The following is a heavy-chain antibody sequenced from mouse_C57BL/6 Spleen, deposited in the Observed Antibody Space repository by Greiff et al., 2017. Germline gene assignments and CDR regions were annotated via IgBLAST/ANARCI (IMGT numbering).Heavy chain of an antibody. D-gene: IGHD1-1*01. V-gene: IGHV5-4*01. CDR3: ARVNYGNFDY. Sequence: EVQRVESGGGLVKPGGSLKLSCAASGFTFSSYAMSWVRQTPEKRLEWVATISDGGSYTYYPDNVKGRFTISRDNAKNNLYLQMSHLKSEDTAMYYCARVNYGNFDYWGQGTTLTVSS. J-gene: IGHJ2*01. CDR1: GFTFSSYA. CDR2: ISDGGSYT.